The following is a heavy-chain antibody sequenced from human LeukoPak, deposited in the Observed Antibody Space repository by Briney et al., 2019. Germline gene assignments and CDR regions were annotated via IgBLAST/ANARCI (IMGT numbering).Heavy chain of an antibody. CDR2: INTNTGNP. Sequence: ASVKVSCKASGYTFTSYAMNRVRQAPGQGLEWMGWINTNTGNPTYAQGFTGRFVFSLDTSVSTAYLQISSLKAEDTAVYYCARSSPYCTNGVCYGVNYYYMDVWGKGTTVTVSS. V-gene: IGHV7-4-1*02. CDR3: ARSSPYCTNGVCYGVNYYYMDV. J-gene: IGHJ6*03. D-gene: IGHD2-8*01. CDR1: GYTFTSYA.